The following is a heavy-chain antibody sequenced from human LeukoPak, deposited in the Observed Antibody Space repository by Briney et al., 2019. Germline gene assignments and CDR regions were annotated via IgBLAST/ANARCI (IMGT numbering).Heavy chain of an antibody. Sequence: GGSLRLSCAASGFTFSSYSMNWVRQAPEKGLEWVSSISSSSSYIYYADSVKGRFTISRDNAKNSLYLQMNSLRAEDTAVYYCARDRWNAFDIWGQGTMVTVSS. V-gene: IGHV3-21*01. CDR3: ARDRWNAFDI. CDR2: ISSSSSYI. J-gene: IGHJ3*02. D-gene: IGHD5-24*01. CDR1: GFTFSSYS.